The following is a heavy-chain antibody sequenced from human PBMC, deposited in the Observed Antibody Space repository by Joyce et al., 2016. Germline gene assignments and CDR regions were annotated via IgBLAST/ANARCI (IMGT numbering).Heavy chain of an antibody. CDR1: GFTFRSYG. D-gene: IGHD6-25*01. V-gene: IGHV3-30*18. CDR3: AKDRETSAVLDF. Sequence: CAVSGFTFRSYGMHWVRQAPGKGLEWVAVISNDGKNKNYADSVKGRFTVSRDNSKKILSLQMNSLRPEDTAVYCCAKDRETSAVLDFWGQGTPVTVSS. CDR2: ISNDGKNK. J-gene: IGHJ4*02.